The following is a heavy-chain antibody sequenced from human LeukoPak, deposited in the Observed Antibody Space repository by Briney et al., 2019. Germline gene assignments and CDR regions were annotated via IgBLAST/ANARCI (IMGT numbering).Heavy chain of an antibody. CDR3: ARGSRDYDFWSGFYYYYGMDV. CDR2: IYYSGST. V-gene: IGHV4-30-4*01. J-gene: IGHJ6*02. CDR1: GGSISSGDYY. Sequence: SQTLSLTCTVSGGSISSGDYYWSWIRQPPGKGLEWIGYIYYSGSTYYNPSLKSRVTISVDTSKNQFSLKLSSVTAADTAVYYCARGSRDYDFWSGFYYYYGMDVWGQGTTVTVSS. D-gene: IGHD3-3*01.